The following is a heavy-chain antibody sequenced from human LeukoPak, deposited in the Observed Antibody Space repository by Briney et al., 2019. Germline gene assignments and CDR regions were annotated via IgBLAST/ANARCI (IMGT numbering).Heavy chain of an antibody. Sequence: NPSETLSLTCTVSGGSISSHYWSWIRQPPGKGLEWIGYICYSGSTNYNPSLKSRVAMSVDLTKNQLSLTPTYVTAADRAMYYCARKDGDYWGRGTLVTVSS. CDR3: ARKDGDY. V-gene: IGHV4-59*11. CDR2: ICYSGST. CDR1: GGSISSHY. J-gene: IGHJ4*02.